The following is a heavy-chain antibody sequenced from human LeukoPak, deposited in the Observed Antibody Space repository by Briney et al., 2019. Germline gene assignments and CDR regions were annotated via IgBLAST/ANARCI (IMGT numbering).Heavy chain of an antibody. CDR2: IYHSGSS. Sequence: SETLSLTCAVSGVSIGSGGYSWSWVRLPPGKGQEWIGYIYHSGSSYYNPSLKSRVTIPMDRSKNQFSLRLTSMTAADTAVYYCVSAYCGGDCYHSLLANWGQGILVTVSS. V-gene: IGHV4-30-2*01. CDR1: GVSIGSGGYS. D-gene: IGHD2-21*02. J-gene: IGHJ4*02. CDR3: VSAYCGGDCYHSLLAN.